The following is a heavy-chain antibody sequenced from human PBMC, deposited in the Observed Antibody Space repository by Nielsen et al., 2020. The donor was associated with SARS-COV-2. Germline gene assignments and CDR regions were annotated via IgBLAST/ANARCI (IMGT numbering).Heavy chain of an antibody. Sequence: SETLSLTCAVSGDSVSSHDWWTWVRQSPGKGLEWIGEVSHSGSTNYNPSLKSRVTLSMDKSKNQFSLRLTSVSAADTAVYFCARGDLVVVPSPLLGLGPIFYYFCLDVWGQGTMVTVSS. V-gene: IGHV4-4*02. CDR3: ARGDLVVVPSPLLGLGPIFYYFCLDV. J-gene: IGHJ3*01. D-gene: IGHD2-2*02. CDR2: VSHSGST. CDR1: GDSVSSHDW.